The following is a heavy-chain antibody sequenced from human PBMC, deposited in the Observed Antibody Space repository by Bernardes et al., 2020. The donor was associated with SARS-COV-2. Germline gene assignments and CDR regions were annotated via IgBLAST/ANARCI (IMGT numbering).Heavy chain of an antibody. CDR2: ISSSSGTI. Sequence: GGSLRLSCAASGVTFSGYSMNWVRQAPGKGLEWVSYISSSSGTIYYADSVEGRFTISRDNAKNSLYLQMNSLRDEDTAVYYCARSPLYSGSYYPWGQGTLVTVSS. CDR1: GVTFSGYS. D-gene: IGHD1-26*01. J-gene: IGHJ5*02. CDR3: ARSPLYSGSYYP. V-gene: IGHV3-48*02.